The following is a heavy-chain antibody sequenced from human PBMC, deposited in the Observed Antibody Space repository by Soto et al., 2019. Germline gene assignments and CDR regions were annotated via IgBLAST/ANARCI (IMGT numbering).Heavy chain of an antibody. V-gene: IGHV1-24*01. J-gene: IGHJ5*02. CDR3: ATDPTPQDGYIENWFDP. CDR2: FDPEDGET. Sequence: GASVKVSCKVSGYTLTELSVHWVRQAPGKGLEWMGGFDPEDGETIYAQKFQGRVTMTEDTSTDTAYMELSSLRSEDTAVYFCATDPTPQDGYIENWFDPWGQGTLVTVSS. D-gene: IGHD5-12*01. CDR1: GYTLTELS.